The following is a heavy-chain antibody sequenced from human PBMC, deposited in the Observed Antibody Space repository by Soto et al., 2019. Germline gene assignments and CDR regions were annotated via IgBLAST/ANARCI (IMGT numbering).Heavy chain of an antibody. V-gene: IGHV1-24*01. D-gene: IGHD3-10*01. Sequence: ASVKVSCKVSGYTLTELSMHWVRQAPGKGLEWMGGFDPEDGETIYAQKFQDRVTMTEDKSTDTAYMELSRLRSEDTAVYYCATDSRGVGFYYWGQGTLVTVSS. J-gene: IGHJ4*02. CDR2: FDPEDGET. CDR3: ATDSRGVGFYY. CDR1: GYTLTELS.